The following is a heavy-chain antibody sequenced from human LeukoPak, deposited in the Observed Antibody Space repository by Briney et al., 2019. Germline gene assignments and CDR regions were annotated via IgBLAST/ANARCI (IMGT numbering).Heavy chain of an antibody. CDR2: INHSGST. CDR3: AREHYYDSSGYYSAFDI. Sequence: SETLSLTCAVYGGSFSGYYWSWIRQPPGKGLEWIGEINHSGSTNYNPSLKSRVTISVDTSKNQFSLKLSSVTAADTAVYYCAREHYYDSSGYYSAFDIWGQGTMVTVSS. J-gene: IGHJ3*02. V-gene: IGHV4-34*01. D-gene: IGHD3-22*01. CDR1: GGSFSGYY.